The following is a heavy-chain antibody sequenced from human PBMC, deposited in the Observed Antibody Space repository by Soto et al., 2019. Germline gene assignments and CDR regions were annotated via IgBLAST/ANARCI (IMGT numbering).Heavy chain of an antibody. J-gene: IGHJ4*02. Sequence: SLILSCVASGFTFGSYGMHWVRQAPGKGLEWVTFISYDGSTKYYVDSVKGRFTISRDNSKNTLYLQINSLRAEDPAIYYCAKLAYDASRSTYTNWGCWVQVTPVTVSS. D-gene: IGHD7-27*01. V-gene: IGHV3-30*18. CDR1: GFTFGSYG. CDR3: AKLAYDASRSTYTNWGC. CDR2: ISYDGSTK.